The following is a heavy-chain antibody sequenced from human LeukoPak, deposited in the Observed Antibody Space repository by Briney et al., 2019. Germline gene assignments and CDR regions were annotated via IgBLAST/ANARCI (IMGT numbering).Heavy chain of an antibody. CDR3: ARGVPLGYCTYGVCYPPYYFDY. CDR1: GYTFIIYN. D-gene: IGHD2-8*01. CDR2: VNPRSGDA. Sequence: ASVTVSFKASGYTFIIYNINWLRQATGQGLEWMGWVNPRSGDAGYLQKFQGRLTITRDSSIDTAYMDLSGLSSEDTAVYYCARGVPLGYCTYGVCYPPYYFDYWGQGTLVTASS. V-gene: IGHV1-8*03. J-gene: IGHJ4*02.